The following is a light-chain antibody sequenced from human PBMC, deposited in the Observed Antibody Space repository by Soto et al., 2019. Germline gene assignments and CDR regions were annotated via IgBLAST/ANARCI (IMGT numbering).Light chain of an antibody. CDR2: EVT. Sequence: QSALTQPSSVSGSPGQSITISCTGNTTDVGGYNYVSWYRHHPGEAPKLIIYEVTNRPSGVSDRFSGSKSGNTASLTISGLQAEDEADYYCSSYTSTTTPFVFGTGTKLTVL. J-gene: IGLJ1*01. CDR1: TTDVGGYNY. V-gene: IGLV2-14*01. CDR3: SSYTSTTTPFV.